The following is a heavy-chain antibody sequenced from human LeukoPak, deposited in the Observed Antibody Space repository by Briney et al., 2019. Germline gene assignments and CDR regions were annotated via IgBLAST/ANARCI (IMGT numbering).Heavy chain of an antibody. V-gene: IGHV3-9*01. CDR3: AKDSAVGDSSGFLGDYFDY. D-gene: IGHD3-22*01. CDR2: ISWISVSI. CDR1: GFTFDDYA. Sequence: GRSLRLSCAASGFTFDDYAMHWVRQAPGKGLEWVSGISWISVSIGYADSVKGRFTISRDNAKNSLYLQMYSLRAEDRALYYCAKDSAVGDSSGFLGDYFDYWGQGTLVTVSS. J-gene: IGHJ4*02.